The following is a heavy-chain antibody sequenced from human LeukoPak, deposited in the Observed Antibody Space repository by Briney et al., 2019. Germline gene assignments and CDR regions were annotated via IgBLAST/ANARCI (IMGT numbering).Heavy chain of an antibody. CDR3: ASTFYSNSDYYYCGMDV. J-gene: IGHJ6*02. CDR2: TYYRSKWYN. CDR1: GDSVSSNSAA. Sequence: SQTLSLTCAIFGDSVSSNSAAWNWIRQSPSRGLEWLGRTYYRSKWYNDYAVSVKSRISINPDTSKNQFSLQLNSVTPEDTAVYYCASTFYSNSDYYYCGMDVWGQGTTVTVSS. V-gene: IGHV6-1*01. D-gene: IGHD2/OR15-2a*01.